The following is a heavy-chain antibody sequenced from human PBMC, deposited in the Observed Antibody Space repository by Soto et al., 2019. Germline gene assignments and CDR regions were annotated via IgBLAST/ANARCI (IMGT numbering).Heavy chain of an antibody. J-gene: IGHJ4*02. CDR3: AIVRVADSPLDQ. V-gene: IGHV3-30*03. CDR1: GFTFSSFS. D-gene: IGHD3-10*02. CDR2: MSYDGSSR. Sequence: GGSLRLSCAASGFTFSSFSMNWVRQAPGKGLEWVAFMSYDGSSRFVSDSVKGRFTISRDNSKNTLFLHMNNVRLEDTAMYYCAIVRVADSPLDQWGQGTLVTVSS.